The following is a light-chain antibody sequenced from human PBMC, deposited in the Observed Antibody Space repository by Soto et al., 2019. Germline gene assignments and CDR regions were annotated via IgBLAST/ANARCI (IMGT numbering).Light chain of an antibody. J-gene: IGKJ4*01. CDR2: DAS. V-gene: IGKV3-11*01. Sequence: EIVLTQSPATLSLSPGERATLSCRASQSVNSYLAWYQRKPGQAPRLLITDASNRATGIPARFSGSGSGTNFTLTISSQEREDLADYYCQQRSSWPGSTLGGGTKVEIK. CDR3: QQRSSWPGST. CDR1: QSVNSY.